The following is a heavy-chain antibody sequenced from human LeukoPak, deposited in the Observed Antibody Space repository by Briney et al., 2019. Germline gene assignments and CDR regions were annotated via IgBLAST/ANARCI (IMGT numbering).Heavy chain of an antibody. CDR2: IYYSGTT. CDR3: ARDVGTSNSFDP. D-gene: IGHD1-26*01. Sequence: PSETLSLTCTVSGASISSYYWSWIRQPPGKGLEWIGYIYYSGTTNYNPSLKSRVPISVETSKNQFSLKRTSVTAADTAVYYCARDVGTSNSFDPWGQGTLVTVSS. CDR1: GASISSYY. J-gene: IGHJ5*02. V-gene: IGHV4-59*01.